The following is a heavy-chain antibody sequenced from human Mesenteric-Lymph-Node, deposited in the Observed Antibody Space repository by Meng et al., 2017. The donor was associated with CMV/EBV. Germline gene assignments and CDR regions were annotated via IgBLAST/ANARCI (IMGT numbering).Heavy chain of an antibody. J-gene: IGHJ4*02. V-gene: IGHV4-34*01. CDR3: ARHQRWLKSEGGFNY. CDR2: INHSGST. Sequence: QVQATYVGAGLWRPSETRYLSGAVYGGSFSGYYWSWIRQPPGKGLWWIGEINHSGSTNYNPSLKSRVTISVDTSKNQFSLKLSSVTAADTAVYYCARHQRWLKSEGGFNYWGQGTLVTVSS. CDR1: GGSFSGYY. D-gene: IGHD4-23*01.